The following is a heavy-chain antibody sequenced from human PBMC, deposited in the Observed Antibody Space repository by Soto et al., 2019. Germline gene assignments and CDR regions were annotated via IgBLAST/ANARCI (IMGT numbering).Heavy chain of an antibody. CDR2: VYVNADT. D-gene: IGHD2-21*02. CDR3: AREARGDFSGIFDY. CDR1: SDSISRFS. Sequence: SETRSLTCTVSSDSISRFSWSWIRQAAGKGLEWIGRVYVNADTKYAPSLRSRLNISVDTSKNQFSLRLTSVTAADTAVYFCAREARGDFSGIFDYWGRGTLVTVSS. V-gene: IGHV4-4*07. J-gene: IGHJ4*02.